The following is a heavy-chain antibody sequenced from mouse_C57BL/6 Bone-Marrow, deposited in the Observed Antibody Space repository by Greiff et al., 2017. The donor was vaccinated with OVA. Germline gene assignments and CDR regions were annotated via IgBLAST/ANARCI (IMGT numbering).Heavy chain of an antibody. CDR2: IWSDGST. D-gene: IGHD2-4*01. V-gene: IGHV2-6-1*01. CDR1: GFSLTSYG. CDR3: ARHEGYYDSSYAMDY. J-gene: IGHJ4*01. Sequence: LQESGPGLVAPSQSLSITCTVSGFSLTSYGVHWVRQPPGKGLEWLVVIWSDGSTTYNSALKSRLSISKDNSKSQVFLKMNSLQTDDTAMYYCARHEGYYDSSYAMDYWGQGTSVTVSS.